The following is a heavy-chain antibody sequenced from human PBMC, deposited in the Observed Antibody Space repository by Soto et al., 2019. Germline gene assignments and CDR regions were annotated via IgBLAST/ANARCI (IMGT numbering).Heavy chain of an antibody. J-gene: IGHJ5*01. V-gene: IGHV3-33*01. CDR3: ARLAYSNFLGGLDS. CDR2: IWNNGINK. Sequence: PVGSLRLSCAASGFIFSAYGIHWVRQAPGKGLEWVAIIWNNGINKDYADSVKGRFTISRDNSKNTVDLQMNSLRVEDTAVYCCARLAYSNFLGGLDSWGQGTLVTVSS. D-gene: IGHD1-26*01. CDR1: GFIFSAYG.